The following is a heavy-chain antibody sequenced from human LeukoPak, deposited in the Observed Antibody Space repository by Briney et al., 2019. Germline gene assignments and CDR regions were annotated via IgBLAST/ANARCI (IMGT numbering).Heavy chain of an antibody. Sequence: ASVKVSCEASGYTFTSYGISWVRQAPGQGLEWMGWISAYNGNTNYAQKFQGRVTMTRDTSISTAYMELSRLRSDNTAVYYCARDLSAAMVTYCDYWGQGTLVTVSS. V-gene: IGHV1-18*01. CDR2: ISAYNGNT. CDR1: GYTFTSYG. CDR3: ARDLSAAMVTYCDY. J-gene: IGHJ4*02. D-gene: IGHD5-18*01.